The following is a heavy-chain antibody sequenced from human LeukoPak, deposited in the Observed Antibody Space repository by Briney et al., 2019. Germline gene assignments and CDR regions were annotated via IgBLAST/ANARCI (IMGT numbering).Heavy chain of an antibody. J-gene: IGHJ4*02. CDR2: IYYSGST. D-gene: IGHD3-9*01. Sequence: PSETLSLTCTVSGGSISSYYWSWIRQPPGKGLEWIGYIYYSGSTKYNPSLKSRVTISVDTSKKQFSLKLSSVTAADTAVYYCARSKDILTGYCFDYWGQGTLVTVPS. V-gene: IGHV4-59*01. CDR1: GGSISSYY. CDR3: ARSKDILTGYCFDY.